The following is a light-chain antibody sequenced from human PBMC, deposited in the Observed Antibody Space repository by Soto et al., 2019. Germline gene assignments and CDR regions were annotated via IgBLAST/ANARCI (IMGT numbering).Light chain of an antibody. V-gene: IGKV3-15*01. CDR1: QSVSNN. Sequence: ILMTQSPATLSVSPGERATLSCRASQSVSNNLAWYQQKPGQAPRLLIYDASTRATGIPARFSGSGSGTEFTLTISGLQSEDFAFYYCQQYNNWPPWTLGQGTKVEIK. CDR2: DAS. CDR3: QQYNNWPPWT. J-gene: IGKJ1*01.